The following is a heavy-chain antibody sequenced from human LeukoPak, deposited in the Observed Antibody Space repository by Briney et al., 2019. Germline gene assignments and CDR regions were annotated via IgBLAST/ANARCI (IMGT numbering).Heavy chain of an antibody. Sequence: SETLSLTCAVYGGSFSGYYWSWIRQPPGKGLEWIGEINHSGSTNYNPSLKRRVTISVDTSKNQFSLKLSSVTAADTAVYYCARGIYDWGQGTLVTVSS. CDR1: GGSFSGYY. V-gene: IGHV4-34*01. J-gene: IGHJ4*02. D-gene: IGHD5/OR15-5a*01. CDR3: ARGIYD. CDR2: INHSGST.